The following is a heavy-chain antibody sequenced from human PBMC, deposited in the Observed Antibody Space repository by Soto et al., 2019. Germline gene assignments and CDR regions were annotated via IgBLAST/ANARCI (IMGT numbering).Heavy chain of an antibody. V-gene: IGHV1-46*01. CDR1: GYTFTTYY. CDR2: INPNGGAT. D-gene: IGHD7-27*01. Sequence: VKVSCKASGYTFTTYYIHWVRQAPGQGLEWMGIINPNGGATSYAQNFQGRVTMTGDTSTSTVYMELSSLRSEDTAMYYCARALTELDYWGPGTLVTVSS. CDR3: ARALTELDY. J-gene: IGHJ4*02.